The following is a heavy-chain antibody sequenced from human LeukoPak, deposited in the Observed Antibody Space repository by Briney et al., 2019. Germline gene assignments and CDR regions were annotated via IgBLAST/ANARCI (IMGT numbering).Heavy chain of an antibody. Sequence: GGSLRLSCAASGFTFSSYGMHWVRQAPGKGLEGVAVIWYDGSNKYYADSVKGRFTISRDNSKNTLYLQMNSLRAEDTAVYYCARDRADFWSGFHWFDHWGQGTLVTVSS. V-gene: IGHV3-33*01. CDR3: ARDRADFWSGFHWFDH. CDR2: IWYDGSNK. J-gene: IGHJ5*02. CDR1: GFTFSSYG. D-gene: IGHD3-3*01.